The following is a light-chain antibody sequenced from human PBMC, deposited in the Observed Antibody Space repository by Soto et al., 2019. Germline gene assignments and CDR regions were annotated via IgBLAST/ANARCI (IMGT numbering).Light chain of an antibody. CDR1: QSVRSAY. Sequence: DIVLTQSPGTLSLSPGERATLSCRASQSVRSAYLAWYQQKPGQTPRLLVYGASNRATGIPDRFSASGSGTVFTLTISRLEPEDFAVYYCQQFDGSSYTFGQGSKLEIK. CDR3: QQFDGSSYT. CDR2: GAS. J-gene: IGKJ2*01. V-gene: IGKV3-20*01.